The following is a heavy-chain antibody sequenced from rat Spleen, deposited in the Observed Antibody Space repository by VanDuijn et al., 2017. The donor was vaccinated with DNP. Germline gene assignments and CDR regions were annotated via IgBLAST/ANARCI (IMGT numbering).Heavy chain of an antibody. D-gene: IGHD1-10*01. CDR1: GFSLTDNS. CDR3: TYNNYY. V-gene: IGHV2-1*01. J-gene: IGHJ2*01. Sequence: QVQLKESGPGLVQPSQTLSLTCTVSGFSLTDNSVHWIRQPPGKGLEWMGGIWGDGTTDYNSPLKSRLTISRDTSKSQVFLTMISLRTDDTAIYFCTYNNYYWGQGVMVTVSS. CDR2: IWGDGTT.